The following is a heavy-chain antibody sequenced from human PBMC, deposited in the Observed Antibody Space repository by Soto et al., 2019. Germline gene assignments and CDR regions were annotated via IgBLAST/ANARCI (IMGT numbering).Heavy chain of an antibody. CDR1: GFTFSNYA. CDR2: ISGSGGST. Sequence: PGGSLRLSCAACGFTFSNYAMSWVRQAPGKGLEWVSAISGSGGSTYYADSVKGRFTISRDNSKNTLYLRMNSLRAEDTAVFYCAKDRAIRPGSDFDYWGQGTQVTVSS. D-gene: IGHD3-9*01. CDR3: AKDRAIRPGSDFDY. V-gene: IGHV3-23*01. J-gene: IGHJ4*02.